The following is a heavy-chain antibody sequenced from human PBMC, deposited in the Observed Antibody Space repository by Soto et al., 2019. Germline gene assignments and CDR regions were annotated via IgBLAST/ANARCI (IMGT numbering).Heavy chain of an antibody. CDR1: GGSIRISDYF. Sequence: PSETLSLTCTVSGGSIRISDYFWGWIRQPPGKALEWIASIYHSGSIYYNPSLKSRVTMSVDTSNNQFALTLNSVTAADTAVYYCARDSGWFDPWGQGTLVTVSS. CDR2: IYHSGSI. J-gene: IGHJ5*02. CDR3: ARDSGWFDP. V-gene: IGHV4-39*01. D-gene: IGHD7-27*01.